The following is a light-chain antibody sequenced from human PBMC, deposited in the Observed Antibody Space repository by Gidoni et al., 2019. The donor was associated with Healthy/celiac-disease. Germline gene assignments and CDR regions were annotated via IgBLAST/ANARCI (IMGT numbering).Light chain of an antibody. CDR3: QQYGSSPWT. Sequence: EIVLTQSPGTLSLSPGERATLSCRASQSVSSSYLAWYQQKPGQAPRLLIYGASSRATCIPDRFSGSGSGTDFTLTISRLEPEDFAVYYCQQYGSSPWTFGQXTKVEIK. CDR1: QSVSSSY. V-gene: IGKV3-20*01. J-gene: IGKJ1*01. CDR2: GAS.